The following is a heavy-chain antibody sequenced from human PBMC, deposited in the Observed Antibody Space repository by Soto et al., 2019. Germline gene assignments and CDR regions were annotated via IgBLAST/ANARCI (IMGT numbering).Heavy chain of an antibody. D-gene: IGHD4-17*01. CDR1: GGSISSYY. V-gene: IGHV4-59*01. J-gene: IGHJ4*02. Sequence: SETLSLTCTVSGGSISSYYWSWIRQPPGKGLEWIGYIYYSGSTNYNPSLKSRVTISVDTSKNQFSLKLSSVTAADTAVYYCARSQAPTVSASEYWGQGTLVTVSS. CDR2: IYYSGST. CDR3: ARSQAPTVSASEY.